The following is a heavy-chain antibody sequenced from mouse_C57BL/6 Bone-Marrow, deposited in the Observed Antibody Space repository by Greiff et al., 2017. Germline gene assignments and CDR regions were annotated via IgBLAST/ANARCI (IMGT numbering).Heavy chain of an antibody. CDR2: IDPSDSYT. V-gene: IGHV1-50*01. J-gene: IGHJ1*03. Sequence: VQLQQPGAELVKPGASVKLSCKASGYTFTSYWMQWVKQRPGQGLEWIGEIDPSDSYTTYNQKFKGKATLTVDTASSTAYMLLSSLTSEDSAVYYCARLDGYHWYFDVWGTGTTVTVSS. CDR1: GYTFTSYW. D-gene: IGHD2-3*01. CDR3: ARLDGYHWYFDV.